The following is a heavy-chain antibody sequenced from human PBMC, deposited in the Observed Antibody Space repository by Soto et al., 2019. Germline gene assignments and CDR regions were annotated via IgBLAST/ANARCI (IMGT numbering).Heavy chain of an antibody. Sequence: ASVKVSCKASGYTFTSYGISWVRQAPGQGLEWMGWISAYNGNTNYAQKLQGRVTMTTDTSTSTAYMELRSLRSDDTAVYYCARGVLRFLEWLFNEAEAHYDYMDVWGKGTADTVSS. D-gene: IGHD3-3*01. CDR3: ARGVLRFLEWLFNEAEAHYDYMDV. V-gene: IGHV1-18*01. CDR1: GYTFTSYG. CDR2: ISAYNGNT. J-gene: IGHJ6*03.